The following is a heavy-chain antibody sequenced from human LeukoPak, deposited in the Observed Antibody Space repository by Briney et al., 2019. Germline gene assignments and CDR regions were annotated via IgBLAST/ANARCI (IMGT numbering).Heavy chain of an antibody. CDR3: ARGDYQEGYSGWSNRYYYYYGMDV. Sequence: PGESLKISCQGSGYSFTSYWIVWVRQMPGKGLEWMGIIYPSTSETKYSPSFQGQVTISADKSIRTAYLQWSSLKASDTAMYYCARGDYQEGYSGWSNRYYYYYGMDVWGQGTTVTVSS. V-gene: IGHV5-51*01. J-gene: IGHJ6*02. CDR1: GYSFTSYW. CDR2: IYPSTSET. D-gene: IGHD6-19*01.